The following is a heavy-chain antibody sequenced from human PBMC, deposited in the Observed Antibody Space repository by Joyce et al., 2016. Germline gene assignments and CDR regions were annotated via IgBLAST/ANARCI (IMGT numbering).Heavy chain of an antibody. D-gene: IGHD3-16*01. CDR3: ARGHRLGSNGASWFDP. CDR2: VNHGGNT. V-gene: IGHV4-34*01. CDR1: GGSFRGYY. Sequence: QVQLHQWGAGLLKPSETLSLTCAVSGGSFRGYYWTWIRQSPGKGLEWLGEVNHGGNTIYNPSRRSRVSVSIDTSKNHVSLNLTSVTAADTAVYFCARGHRLGSNGASWFDPWGQGTLVIVSS. J-gene: IGHJ5*02.